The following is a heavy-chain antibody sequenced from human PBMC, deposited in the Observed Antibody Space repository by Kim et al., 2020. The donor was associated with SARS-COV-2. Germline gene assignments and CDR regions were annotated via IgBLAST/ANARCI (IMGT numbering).Heavy chain of an antibody. CDR2: ITGGSENT. V-gene: IGHV3-23*01. J-gene: IGHJ4*02. CDR3: AKRVYYASGNFDY. CDR1: GFSFNNYA. Sequence: GGSLRLSCEASGFSFNNYAMSWVRQAPGKGLEWVSAITGGSENTYYADSVRGRFTISRDNFKNTLYLQMNSLRAEDTAVYYCAKRVYYASGNFDYWGQGTLVTVSS. D-gene: IGHD3-10*01.